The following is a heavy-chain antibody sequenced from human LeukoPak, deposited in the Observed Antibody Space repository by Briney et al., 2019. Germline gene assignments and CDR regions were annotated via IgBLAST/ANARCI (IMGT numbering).Heavy chain of an antibody. CDR2: INPNSGDT. D-gene: IGHD3-3*02. CDR1: GGTFSSYA. V-gene: IGHV1-2*02. Sequence: ASVKVSCKASGGTFSSYAISWVRQAPGQGLEWMGWINPNSGDTNYAQKFQGRVTVTRDTSISTAYMELSGLTSDDTAVYYCARTAFQFGQYFYYMNVWGTGTTVTVSS. CDR3: ARTAFQFGQYFYYMNV. J-gene: IGHJ6*03.